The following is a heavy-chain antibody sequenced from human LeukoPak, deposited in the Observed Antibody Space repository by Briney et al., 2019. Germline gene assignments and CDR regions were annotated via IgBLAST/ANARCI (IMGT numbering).Heavy chain of an antibody. V-gene: IGHV3-30*18. CDR1: GFTFSTYG. CDR3: ANDLYGSGSRVDY. D-gene: IGHD3-10*01. CDR2: ISYDGSTK. J-gene: IGHJ4*02. Sequence: PGGSLRLSCTASGFTFSTYGMHWVRQAPGKGLEWVTLISYDGSTKYYSDSVKGRFTLSRDNSKNTLYLQMNSLRAEDTAVYYCANDLYGSGSRVDYWGQGTLVTVSS.